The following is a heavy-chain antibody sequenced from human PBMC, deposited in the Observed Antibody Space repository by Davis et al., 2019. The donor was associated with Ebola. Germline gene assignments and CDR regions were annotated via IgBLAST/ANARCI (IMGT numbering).Heavy chain of an antibody. D-gene: IGHD2-15*01. CDR2: ISSSSSYT. Sequence: GGSLRLSCAASGFTFSDYYMSWIRQAPGKGLEWVSYISSSSSYTNYADSVKGRFTISRDNAKNTLYLEMNSLRPADTAMFYCAKGPHSCGGSSCDIDYWGQGTLVTVSS. V-gene: IGHV3-11*06. CDR1: GFTFSDYY. CDR3: AKGPHSCGGSSCDIDY. J-gene: IGHJ4*02.